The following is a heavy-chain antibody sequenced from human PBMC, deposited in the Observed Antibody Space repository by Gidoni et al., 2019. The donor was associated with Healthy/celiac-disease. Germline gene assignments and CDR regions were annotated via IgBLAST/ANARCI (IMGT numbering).Heavy chain of an antibody. CDR2: IWYDGSNK. V-gene: IGHV3-33*01. CDR3: ARDPYCSSTSCSHGVDY. Sequence: QVQLVESGGGVVQPGRSLRLSCAASGFTFSSYGMHWVRQAPGKGLEWVAVIWYDGSNKYYADSVKGRFTISRDNSKNTLYLQMNSLRAEDTAVYYCARDPYCSSTSCSHGVDYWGQGTLVTVSS. D-gene: IGHD2-2*01. CDR1: GFTFSSYG. J-gene: IGHJ4*02.